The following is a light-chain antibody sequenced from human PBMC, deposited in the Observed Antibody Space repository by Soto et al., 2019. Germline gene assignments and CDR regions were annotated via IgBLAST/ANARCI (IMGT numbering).Light chain of an antibody. CDR1: SSDIGAYDY. V-gene: IGLV2-14*01. Sequence: QSALTQPASLSGSPGQSITISCTGTSSDIGAYDYVSWFQQHPGKAPKLMISEVNNRPSGVSNRFSGSKSGNTAYLTISGLQADDEADYYCSSYTSSSTLVFGTGTKLTVL. CDR3: SSYTSSSTLV. CDR2: EVN. J-gene: IGLJ1*01.